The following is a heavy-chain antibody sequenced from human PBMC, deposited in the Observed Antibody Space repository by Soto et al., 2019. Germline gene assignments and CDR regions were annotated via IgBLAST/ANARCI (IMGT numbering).Heavy chain of an antibody. V-gene: IGHV1-46*01. D-gene: IGHD3-22*01. J-gene: IGHJ4*02. Sequence: GASVKVSCKASGYTFTSYYMHWVRQAPGRGLEWMGIINPSGGSTSYAQKFQGRVTMTRDTSTSTVYMELSSLRSEDTAVYYCARERLDSSGYYYERGYYFDYWGQGTLVTVSS. CDR1: GYTFTSYY. CDR2: INPSGGST. CDR3: ARERLDSSGYYYERGYYFDY.